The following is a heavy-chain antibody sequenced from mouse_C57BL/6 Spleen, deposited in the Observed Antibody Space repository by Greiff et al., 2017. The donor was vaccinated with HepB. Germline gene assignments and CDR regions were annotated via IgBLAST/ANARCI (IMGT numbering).Heavy chain of an antibody. CDR2: IYPGSGNT. Sequence: VKLQESGAELVRPGASVKLSCKASGYTFTDYYINWVKQRPGQGLEWIARIYPGSGNTYYNEKFKGKATLTAEKSSSTAYMQLSSLTSEDSAVYFCASEGYYSNYAWFAYWGQGTLVTVSA. V-gene: IGHV1-76*01. CDR3: ASEGYYSNYAWFAY. J-gene: IGHJ3*01. CDR1: GYTFTDYY. D-gene: IGHD2-5*01.